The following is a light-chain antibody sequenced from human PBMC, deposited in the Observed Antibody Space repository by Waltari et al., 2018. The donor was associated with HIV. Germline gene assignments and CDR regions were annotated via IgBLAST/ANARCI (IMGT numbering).Light chain of an antibody. Sequence: DIQMTQSPSSLSASVGDRVTITCRASQSISSYLNWYHQKPDKAPKLLIYAASSLQSGVPSRFSGSGSGTDFTLTISSLQPEDFATYYCQQSYSTPWTFGQGTKVEIK. CDR1: QSISSY. CDR2: AAS. CDR3: QQSYSTPWT. V-gene: IGKV1-39*01. J-gene: IGKJ1*01.